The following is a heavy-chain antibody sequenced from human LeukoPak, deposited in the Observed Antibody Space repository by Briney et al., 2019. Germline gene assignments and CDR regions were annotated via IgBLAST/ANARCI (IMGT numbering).Heavy chain of an antibody. CDR1: GFTFSDSW. J-gene: IGHJ6*02. CDR3: ATYTHWVAGDV. V-gene: IGHV3-7*01. CDR2: MNQDGSAK. Sequence: SGGSLRLSCAASGFTFSDSWMSWVRPAPGKGLELVANMNQDGSAKGYVDSVKGRFTISRDNVRNSLYLQMSSLRPEDTAVYYCATYTHWVAGDVWGQGTTVTVSS. D-gene: IGHD3-16*01.